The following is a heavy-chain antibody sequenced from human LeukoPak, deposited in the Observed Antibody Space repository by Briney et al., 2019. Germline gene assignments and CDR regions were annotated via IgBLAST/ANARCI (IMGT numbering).Heavy chain of an antibody. V-gene: IGHV3-30*02. CDR3: AKDSDTAMDFDY. J-gene: IGHJ4*02. CDR1: GFSFGTYG. D-gene: IGHD5-18*01. CDR2: IWYDGSNK. Sequence: PGGSLRLSCAASGFSFGTYGMHWVRQAPGKGLEWVAVIWYDGSNKYYADSVKGRFTISRDNSKNTLYLQMNSLRAEDAAVYYCAKDSDTAMDFDYWGQGTLVTVSS.